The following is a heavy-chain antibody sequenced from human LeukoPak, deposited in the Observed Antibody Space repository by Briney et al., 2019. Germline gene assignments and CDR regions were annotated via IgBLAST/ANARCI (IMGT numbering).Heavy chain of an antibody. CDR1: GDSISTSSYY. D-gene: IGHD3-22*01. Sequence: KPSETLSLTCTVSGDSISTSSYYWGWIRQPPGKGLEWLGSIYYSGSTYYNPSLKGRVTISVDTSKNQFSLNLYSVTAADTAVFYCARSYYYDYRQIDYWGQGTLVTVSS. CDR2: IYYSGST. V-gene: IGHV4-39*01. J-gene: IGHJ4*02. CDR3: ARSYYYDYRQIDY.